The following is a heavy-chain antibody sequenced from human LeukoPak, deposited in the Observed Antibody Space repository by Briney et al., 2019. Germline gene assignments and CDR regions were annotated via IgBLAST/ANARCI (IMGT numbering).Heavy chain of an antibody. CDR3: ARTTEGYCSSASCFGFSYSYYMDV. D-gene: IGHD2-2*01. CDR1: GDSISSYY. CDR2: IYYSGST. V-gene: IGHV4-59*01. Sequence: SETLSLTCTVSGDSISSYYWSWIRQPPGKGLEWIGDIYYSGSTNYIPSLKSRVTISVDTSKNQFSLKLSSVIAADTAVYYCARTTEGYCSSASCFGFSYSYYMDVWGKGTTVTISS. J-gene: IGHJ6*03.